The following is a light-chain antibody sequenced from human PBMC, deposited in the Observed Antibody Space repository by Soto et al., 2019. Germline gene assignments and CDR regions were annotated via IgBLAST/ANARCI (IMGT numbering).Light chain of an antibody. J-gene: IGKJ2*01. V-gene: IGKV3-15*01. Sequence: EIVLTQSPATLSVSPGERATLSCRASQRISSNLAWYQQKPGQAPSLLIYGASLRATGIPARFSGSGSGTEFTLPISSLQSEDFAIYYCQHYSNWPFYTFGQGTKLEIK. CDR1: QRISSN. CDR2: GAS. CDR3: QHYSNWPFYT.